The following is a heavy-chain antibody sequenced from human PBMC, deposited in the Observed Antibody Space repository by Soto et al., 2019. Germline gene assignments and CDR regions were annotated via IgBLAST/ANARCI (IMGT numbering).Heavy chain of an antibody. CDR1: GGSFSGFY. V-gene: IGHV4-34*02. CDR3: ARETSQNVYSHYGMDV. CDR2: INDSGPP. Sequence: QVQLEQWGAGLLKPSETLSLTCAIYGGSFSGFYWSWIRQPPGKGLECIGEINDSGPPNYNPSLKSRVTISADTSKTHFSLRLTSVTAADTAVYYCARETSQNVYSHYGMDVWGQGTTVTVSS. J-gene: IGHJ6*02.